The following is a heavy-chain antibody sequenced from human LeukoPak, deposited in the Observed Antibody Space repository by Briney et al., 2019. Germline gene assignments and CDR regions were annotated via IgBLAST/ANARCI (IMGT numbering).Heavy chain of an antibody. D-gene: IGHD6-19*01. V-gene: IGHV4-39*01. CDR3: ARGTSYSSGWFLTPRDYYYYYMDV. CDR1: GGSISSSSYY. Sequence: PSETLSLTCTVSGGSISSSSYYWGWIRQPPGKGLEWIGSIYYSGSTYYNPSLKSRVTISVDTSKNQFSLKLSSVTAADTAVYYCARGTSYSSGWFLTPRDYYYYYMDVWGKGTTVTISS. CDR2: IYYSGST. J-gene: IGHJ6*03.